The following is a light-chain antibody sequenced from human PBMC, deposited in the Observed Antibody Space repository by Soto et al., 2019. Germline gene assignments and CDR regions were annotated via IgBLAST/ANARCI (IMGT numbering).Light chain of an antibody. Sequence: QSVLTQPASVSGSPGQSITISCTGTSSDIGGYNYVSWYQQHPGKAPKLMIYEVTNRPSGVSNRFSGSKSGNTASLTISGLQPEDEADYYCSSYTSSTTWVFGGGTKVTVL. V-gene: IGLV2-14*01. CDR1: SSDIGGYNY. CDR3: SSYTSSTTWV. J-gene: IGLJ3*02. CDR2: EVT.